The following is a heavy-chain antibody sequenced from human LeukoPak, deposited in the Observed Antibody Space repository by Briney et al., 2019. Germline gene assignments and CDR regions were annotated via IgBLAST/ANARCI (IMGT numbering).Heavy chain of an antibody. V-gene: IGHV1-69*13. D-gene: IGHD3-22*01. CDR1: GGTFSSYA. J-gene: IGHJ4*02. CDR2: IIPIFATA. CDR3: ARGPITTRSHFDY. Sequence: SVKVSCKASGGTFSSYAISWVRQAPGQGLEWMGGIIPIFATANYAQKFQGRVTITAGESTSTAYMELSSLRSEDTAVYYCARGPITTRSHFDYWGQGTLVTVSS.